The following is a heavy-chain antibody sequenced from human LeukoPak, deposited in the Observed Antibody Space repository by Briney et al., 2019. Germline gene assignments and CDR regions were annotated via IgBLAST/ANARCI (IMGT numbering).Heavy chain of an antibody. CDR3: ARVHTAIVGDWFDP. V-gene: IGHV4-59*01. CDR2: IYYSGST. CDR1: GGSISSYY. Sequence: SETLSLTCTVSGGSISSYYWSWIRQPPGKGLEWIGHIYYSGSTNYNPSLKSRVTISVDTSKNQFSLKLSSVTAADTAVYYCARVHTAIVGDWFDPWGQGTLVTVSS. D-gene: IGHD5-18*01. J-gene: IGHJ5*02.